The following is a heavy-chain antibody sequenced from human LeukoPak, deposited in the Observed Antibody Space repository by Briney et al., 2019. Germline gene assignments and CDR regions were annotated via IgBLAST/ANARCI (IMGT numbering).Heavy chain of an antibody. Sequence: ASVKVSCKASGYTFTIYGISWVRQAPGQGLEWMGWISAYNGNTNYAQKLQGRVTMTTDTSTSTAYMELRSLRSDDTAVYYCARHPYYDFWSGYYPEGKYYYYYGMDVWGQGTTVTVSS. J-gene: IGHJ6*02. D-gene: IGHD3-3*01. CDR3: ARHPYYDFWSGYYPEGKYYYYYGMDV. CDR2: ISAYNGNT. V-gene: IGHV1-18*01. CDR1: GYTFTIYG.